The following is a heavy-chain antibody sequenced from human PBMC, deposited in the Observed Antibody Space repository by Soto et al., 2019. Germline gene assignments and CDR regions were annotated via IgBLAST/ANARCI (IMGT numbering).Heavy chain of an antibody. Sequence: PXETRPLPCTVAGYSVSSASFYWIWIRQAPGKGLEWIGFIYFSGSTNYNPSLKSRVTMSLDTSKNQFSLNLSSVTPADTAVYYCARVNSGRNWFDHWGQGTLVTVSS. V-gene: IGHV4-61*01. D-gene: IGHD6-19*01. CDR2: IYFSGST. J-gene: IGHJ5*02. CDR1: GYSVSSASFY. CDR3: ARVNSGRNWFDH.